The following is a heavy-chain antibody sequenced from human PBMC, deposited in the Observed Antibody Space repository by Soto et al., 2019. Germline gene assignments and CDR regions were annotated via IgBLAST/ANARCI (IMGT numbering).Heavy chain of an antibody. J-gene: IGHJ4*02. CDR2: ISYDGSNK. Sequence: VRSLRLSCVASGFTFSSYGMHWVRQAPRKGLEWVAVISYDGSNKYYADSVKGRFTISRDNSKNTLYLQMNSLRAEDTAVYYCAKRGWSSRWYGYFEYWGQGTMVTVAS. CDR1: GFTFSSYG. D-gene: IGHD6-13*01. V-gene: IGHV3-30*18. CDR3: AKRGWSSRWYGYFEY.